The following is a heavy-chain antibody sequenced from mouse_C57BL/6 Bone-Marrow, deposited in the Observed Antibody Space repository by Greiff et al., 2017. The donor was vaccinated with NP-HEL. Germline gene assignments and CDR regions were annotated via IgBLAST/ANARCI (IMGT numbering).Heavy chain of an antibody. CDR3: ARDSGYGSSP. J-gene: IGHJ3*01. V-gene: IGHV5-4*01. CDR2: ISDGGSYT. CDR1: GFTFSSYA. D-gene: IGHD1-1*01. Sequence: DVKLVESGGGLVKPGGSLKLSCAASGFTFSSYAMSWVRQTPEKRLEWVATISDGGSYTYYPDNVKGRFTISRDNAKNNLYLQMSHLKSEDTAMYYCARDSGYGSSPWGQGTLVTVSA.